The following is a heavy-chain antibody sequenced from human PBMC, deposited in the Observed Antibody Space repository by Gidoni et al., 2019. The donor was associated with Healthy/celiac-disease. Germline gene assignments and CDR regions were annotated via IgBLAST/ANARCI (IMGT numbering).Heavy chain of an antibody. CDR3: ARGNRGYSYGLFDY. V-gene: IGHV1-69*01. D-gene: IGHD5-18*01. J-gene: IGHJ4*02. Sequence: QVQLVQSGPEVKKPGSSVTVSCKASGCTFSSYAISGVRQDPGQGLEWMGGIIPIFGTANYAQKFQGRVTITADESTSTAYMELSSLRSEDTAVYYCARGNRGYSYGLFDYWGQGTLVTVSS. CDR1: GCTFSSYA. CDR2: IIPIFGTA.